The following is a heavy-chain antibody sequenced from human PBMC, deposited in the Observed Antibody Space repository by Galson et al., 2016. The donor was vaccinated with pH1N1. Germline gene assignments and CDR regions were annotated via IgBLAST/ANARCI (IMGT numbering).Heavy chain of an antibody. Sequence: SLRLSCAASGFTFSSFWMTWVRQAPGKGMEWVANINQDGSKIYYVESVKGRFTISRDNAKNSVYLQMNSLRSEDAALYYCVKEMGGSGGYWGQGTLVTVSS. CDR2: INQDGSKI. D-gene: IGHD3-10*01. V-gene: IGHV3-7*03. J-gene: IGHJ4*02. CDR1: GFTFSSFW. CDR3: VKEMGGSGGY.